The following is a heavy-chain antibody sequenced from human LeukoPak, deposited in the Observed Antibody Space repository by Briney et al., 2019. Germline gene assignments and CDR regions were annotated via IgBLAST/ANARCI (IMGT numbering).Heavy chain of an antibody. CDR1: GGTFSSYA. D-gene: IGHD4-17*01. CDR3: ARDMTTVTTPGY. Sequence: SVKVSCKASGGTFSSYAISWVRQAPGQGLEWMGRIIPIFGTANYAQKFQGRVTITTDESTSTACMELSSLRAEDTALYYRARDMTTVTTPGYWGQGTLVTVSS. CDR2: IIPIFGTA. J-gene: IGHJ4*02. V-gene: IGHV1-69*05.